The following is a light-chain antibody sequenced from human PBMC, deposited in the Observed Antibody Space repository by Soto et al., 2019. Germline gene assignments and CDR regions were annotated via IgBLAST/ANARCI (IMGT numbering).Light chain of an antibody. V-gene: IGLV2-14*01. CDR2: DVS. CDR3: SSYTSSSHVV. CDR1: SSDVGGYNY. Sequence: QSALTQPASVSGSPGQSITISCTGTSSDVGGYNYVSWYQQHPGKAPKLMIYDVSNRPSGVSNRFSCSKSGNTASLTISGLQAEDEADYYCSSYTSSSHVVFGGGTKVTVL. J-gene: IGLJ2*01.